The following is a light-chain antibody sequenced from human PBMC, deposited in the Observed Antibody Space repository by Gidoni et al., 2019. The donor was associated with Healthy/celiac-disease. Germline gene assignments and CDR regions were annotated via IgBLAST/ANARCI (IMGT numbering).Light chain of an antibody. CDR2: GAS. CDR3: QQYGSSPST. V-gene: IGKV3-20*01. J-gene: IGKJ3*01. CDR1: RSVSSIA. Sequence: EIVLTQSPGTMALSPGERATLSCRASRSVSSIALAWYQQNPVQSPRLLIDGASSRATGIPDRFSCSGSGTDFTLTISRLEPEDFAVYYCQQYGSSPSTFGPGTKVDIK.